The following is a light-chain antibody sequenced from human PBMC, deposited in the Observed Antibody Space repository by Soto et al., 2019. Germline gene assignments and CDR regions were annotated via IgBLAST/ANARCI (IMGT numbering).Light chain of an antibody. CDR1: SSDIGGYNY. CDR2: DVT. CDR3: SSYRSSSTIVV. J-gene: IGLJ3*02. V-gene: IGLV2-14*03. Sequence: ALTQPASVSGSPGQSITISCTGTSSDIGGYNYVSWYQQHPGKAPKLIIYDVTNRPSGVSNRFSGSKSANTASLTISGLQAEDEADYYCSSYRSSSTIVVFGGGTKLTVL.